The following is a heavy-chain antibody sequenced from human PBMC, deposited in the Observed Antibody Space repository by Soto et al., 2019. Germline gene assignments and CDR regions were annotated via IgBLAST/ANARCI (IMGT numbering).Heavy chain of an antibody. CDR3: ARLFRGYSGYDLYYYGMDV. J-gene: IGHJ6*02. CDR2: IYPGDSDT. Sequence: LKISCKGSGYSFTSYWIGWVRQMPGKGLEWMGIIYPGDSDTRYSPSFQGQVTISADKSISTAYLQWSSLKASDTAMYYCARLFRGYSGYDLYYYGMDVWGQGTTVTVSS. D-gene: IGHD5-12*01. CDR1: GYSFTSYW. V-gene: IGHV5-51*01.